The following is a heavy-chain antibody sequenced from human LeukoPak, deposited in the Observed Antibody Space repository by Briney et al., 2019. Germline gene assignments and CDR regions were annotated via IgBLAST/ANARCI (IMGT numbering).Heavy chain of an antibody. CDR2: IYYSGST. J-gene: IGHJ4*02. D-gene: IGHD7-27*01. V-gene: IGHV4-31*03. Sequence: PSQTLSLTCTVSGGSISSGGYYWSWIRQHPGKGLEWIGYIYYSGSTYYNPSLKSRVTISVDTSKNQFTLKLSSVTAADTAVYFCARVDRHLGIRHFFDYWGQGTLVTVSS. CDR3: ARVDRHLGIRHFFDY. CDR1: GGSISSGGYY.